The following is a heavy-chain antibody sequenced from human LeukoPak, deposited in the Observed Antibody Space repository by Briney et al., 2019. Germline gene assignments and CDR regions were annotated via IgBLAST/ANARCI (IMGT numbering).Heavy chain of an antibody. CDR3: ARRSGGRYSGYDLVYGY. J-gene: IGHJ4*02. V-gene: IGHV1-2*02. D-gene: IGHD5-12*01. CDR1: GYTFTGYY. CDR2: INPNSGGT. Sequence: ASVKVSCKASGYTFTGYYMHWVRQAPGQGLEWMGWINPNSGGTNYAQKFQGRVTMTRDTSISTAYMELSRLRSDDTAVYYCARRSGGRYSGYDLVYGYWGQGTLVTVSS.